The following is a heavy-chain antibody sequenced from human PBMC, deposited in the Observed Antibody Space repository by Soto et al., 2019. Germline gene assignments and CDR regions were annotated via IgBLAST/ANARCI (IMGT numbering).Heavy chain of an antibody. D-gene: IGHD2-15*01. CDR3: ARGGGGGTFDQ. CDR2: LNGDGTGT. CDR1: GFTLRRYW. Sequence: EVELVESGGGLVQPGGSLRLSCAASGFTLRRYWMHWVRQAPGKGLVWVSRLNGDGTGTSYADSVKGRFTISRDNAKNKLYLEMNSLRAEDTAVYYCARGGGGGTFDQWGQGTLVTVSS. J-gene: IGHJ4*02. V-gene: IGHV3-74*01.